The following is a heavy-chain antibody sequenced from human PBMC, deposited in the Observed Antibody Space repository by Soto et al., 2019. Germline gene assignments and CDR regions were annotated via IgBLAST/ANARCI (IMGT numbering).Heavy chain of an antibody. D-gene: IGHD6-19*01. V-gene: IGHV3-53*01. CDR3: ARDFRVSGWYISATPIGGMDV. Sequence: GGSLRLSCAASGFTVSSNYMSWVRQAPGKGLEWVSVIYSGGSTYYADSVKGRFTISRDNSKNTLYLQMNSLRAEDTAVYYCARDFRVSGWYISATPIGGMDVWGQGTTVTVSS. CDR2: IYSGGST. CDR1: GFTVSSNY. J-gene: IGHJ6*02.